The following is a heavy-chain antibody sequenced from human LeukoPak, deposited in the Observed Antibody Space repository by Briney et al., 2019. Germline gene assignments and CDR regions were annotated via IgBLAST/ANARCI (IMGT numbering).Heavy chain of an antibody. Sequence: GGSLRLSCAASGLTFSSYAMHWVRQAPGKGREWEAVISYDGSNKYYADSVKGRFTISRDNSKNTLHLQMNSLRAEDTAVYYCARDRVVGSGSYYDCLWYWGQGTLVTVSS. CDR2: ISYDGSNK. CDR1: GLTFSSYA. J-gene: IGHJ4*02. V-gene: IGHV3-30-3*01. D-gene: IGHD1-26*01. CDR3: ARDRVVGSGSYYDCLWY.